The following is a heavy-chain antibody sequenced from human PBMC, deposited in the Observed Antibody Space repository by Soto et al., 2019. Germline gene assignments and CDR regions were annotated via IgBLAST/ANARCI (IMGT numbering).Heavy chain of an antibody. CDR2: IDWDDDK. Sequence: SGPTLVNPTQTLTLTCTFSGFSLSTSGMCVSWIRQPPGKALEWLARIDWDDDKYYSTSLKTRLTISKDTSKNQVVLTMTNMDPVDTATYYCAQMPQEVGYCSGGSCYSGVPYYYYGMDVWGQGTTVTV. J-gene: IGHJ6*02. CDR3: AQMPQEVGYCSGGSCYSGVPYYYYGMDV. CDR1: GFSLSTSGMC. V-gene: IGHV2-70*11. D-gene: IGHD2-15*01.